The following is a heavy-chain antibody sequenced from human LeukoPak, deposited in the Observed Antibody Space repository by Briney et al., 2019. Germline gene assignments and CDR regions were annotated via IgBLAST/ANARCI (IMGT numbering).Heavy chain of an antibody. CDR1: GFTFGSFG. J-gene: IGHJ4*02. CDR3: AAPDPAFAGASFGE. V-gene: IGHV3-30*02. CDR2: IRYDGSNA. Sequence: GGSLGLSCVTSGFTFGSFGMHWVRQAPGKGLEWVTFIRYDGSNAFYADSVKGRFSVSRDNSKNTLYLQMTNLRPEDTAVYYCAAPDPAFAGASFGEWGQGTLVIVSS. D-gene: IGHD3-16*01.